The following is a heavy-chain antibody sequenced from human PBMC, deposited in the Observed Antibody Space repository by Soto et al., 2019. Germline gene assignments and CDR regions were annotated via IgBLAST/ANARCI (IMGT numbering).Heavy chain of an antibody. J-gene: IGHJ5*02. CDR3: ARHSYYSNPLRFDP. D-gene: IGHD4-4*01. CDR1: GGSITGYY. CDR2: IHDSGGT. V-gene: IGHV4-59*08. Sequence: QVQLQESGPGLVQPSETLSLTCTVSGGSITGYYWSWIRQPPGKGPEWIGNIHDSGGTNYNPSLKSRVTISVDTSKNQFSLRLSSVTAAETAVYYCARHSYYSNPLRFDPWGQGTLVTVSS.